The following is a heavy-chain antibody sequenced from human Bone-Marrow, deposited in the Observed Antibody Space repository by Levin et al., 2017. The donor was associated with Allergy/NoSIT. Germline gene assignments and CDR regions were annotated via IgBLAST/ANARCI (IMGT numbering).Heavy chain of an antibody. Sequence: SETLSLTCTVSGGSISNYYWSWIRQPPGKGLEWIGYIYYSGSTSYNPSLKSRVTISVDTSKNHFSLKLSSVTAADTAVYYCARVSVSGNKTADHWGQGTRVTVSS. D-gene: IGHD2/OR15-2a*01. CDR3: ARVSVSGNKTADH. J-gene: IGHJ4*02. CDR2: IYYSGST. V-gene: IGHV4-59*01. CDR1: GGSISNYY.